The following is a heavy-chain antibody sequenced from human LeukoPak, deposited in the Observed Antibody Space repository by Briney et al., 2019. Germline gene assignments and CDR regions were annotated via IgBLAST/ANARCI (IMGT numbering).Heavy chain of an antibody. CDR1: GFTFSSYW. V-gene: IGHV3-7*01. J-gene: IGHJ3*02. Sequence: GGSLRLSCAASGFTFSSYWMSWVRQAPGKGLEWVANIKQDGSEKYYVDSVKGRFTISRDNAKNSLYLQMNSLRAEDTAVYYCARDTRYSGSYYYDPNDAFDIWGQGTMVTVSS. CDR3: ARDTRYSGSYYYDPNDAFDI. D-gene: IGHD1-26*01. CDR2: IKQDGSEK.